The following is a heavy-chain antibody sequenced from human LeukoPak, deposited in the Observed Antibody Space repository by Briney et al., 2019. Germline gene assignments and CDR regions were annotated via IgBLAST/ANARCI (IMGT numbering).Heavy chain of an antibody. Sequence: PSETLSLTCTVSGGSISSGGYYWSWIRQHPGKGLEWIGYIYYSGSTYYNPSLKSRVTISVDTSKNQFSLKLSSMTAADTAVYYCARARSGYSGPFDYWGQGTLVTVSS. V-gene: IGHV4-31*03. CDR2: IYYSGST. CDR3: ARARSGYSGPFDY. J-gene: IGHJ4*02. D-gene: IGHD5-12*01. CDR1: GGSISSGGYY.